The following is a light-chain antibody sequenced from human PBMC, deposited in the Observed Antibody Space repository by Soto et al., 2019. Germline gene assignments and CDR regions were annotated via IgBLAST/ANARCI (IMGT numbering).Light chain of an antibody. J-gene: IGKJ1*01. Sequence: DIRMTQSPSTLSASVGDRLTITCRASQSISNWLAWYQQRPGKAPKLLIFDASSLESGVPSRFSGSGSGTEFTLTISSLQPDDFATYYCQHYNSYSEAFGQGTKVDI. V-gene: IGKV1-5*01. CDR1: QSISNW. CDR3: QHYNSYSEA. CDR2: DAS.